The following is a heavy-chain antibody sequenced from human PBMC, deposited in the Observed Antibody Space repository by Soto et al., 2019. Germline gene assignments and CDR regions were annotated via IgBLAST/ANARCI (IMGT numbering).Heavy chain of an antibody. J-gene: IGHJ4*02. D-gene: IGHD3-22*01. CDR1: GFTFSSYG. V-gene: IGHV3-30*18. CDR3: AKEDHSSGFPIYYFDD. CDR2: ISYDGSNT. Sequence: GSLRLSCPASGFTFSSYGLHWARQASGKGLERVAVISYDGSNTYYADSAKGRFTISRDNSKNTLYLQLNSQRAEDTAVYYCAKEDHSSGFPIYYFDDVGEGTLVTVPS.